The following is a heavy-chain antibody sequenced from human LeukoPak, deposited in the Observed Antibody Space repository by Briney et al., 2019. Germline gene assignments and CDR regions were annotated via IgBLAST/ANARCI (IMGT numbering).Heavy chain of an antibody. Sequence: SETLSLTCAVYGGSFSGYYWTWIRQPPGKGLEWIGEINHSGSTNYNPSLKSRVTISVDTSKSQFSLKLSSVTAADTAIYYCARLGENLAVGAAGYWFDPWGQGTLVTVSS. CDR3: ARLGENLAVGAAGYWFDP. J-gene: IGHJ5*02. CDR2: INHSGST. V-gene: IGHV4-34*01. CDR1: GGSFSGYY. D-gene: IGHD1-26*01.